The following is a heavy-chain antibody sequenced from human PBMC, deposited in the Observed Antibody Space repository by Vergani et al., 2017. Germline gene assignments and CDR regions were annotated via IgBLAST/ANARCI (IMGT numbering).Heavy chain of an antibody. CDR3: ARDPLYSTTWPFLLLDMDV. Sequence: QVQLQESGPGLVRPSQTLSLTCTVSGGSISSGSYYWSWFRQPAGKGLERIGRFYTGGGTSYNPSLKSRVTISVDTSKNQFSLQLSSVTAADTAVYYCARDPLYSTTWPFLLLDMDVWGQGTTVTVSS. V-gene: IGHV4-61*02. D-gene: IGHD6-13*01. CDR1: GGSISSGSYY. J-gene: IGHJ6*02. CDR2: FYTGGGT.